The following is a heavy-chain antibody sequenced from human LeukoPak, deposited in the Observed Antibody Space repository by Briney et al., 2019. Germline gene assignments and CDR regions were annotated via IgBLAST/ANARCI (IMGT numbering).Heavy chain of an antibody. CDR2: ISKDGSNK. Sequence: RGCLRLSCVVSGFTLSRYSMDWVRPAPGRGRGWVASISKDGSNKDHADSVKGRFTISRDTSKDTLYLKMNILRAEDTDMYYCTKENPLYYGDARTNWFDPWGQGTLVTVSS. D-gene: IGHD4-17*01. J-gene: IGHJ5*02. CDR1: GFTLSRYS. V-gene: IGHV3-30-3*01. CDR3: TKENPLYYGDARTNWFDP.